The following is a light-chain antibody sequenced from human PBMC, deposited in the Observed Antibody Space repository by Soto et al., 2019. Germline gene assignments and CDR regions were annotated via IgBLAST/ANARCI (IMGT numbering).Light chain of an antibody. CDR3: QHYVSPPIT. CDR2: GAS. V-gene: IGKV3-20*01. Sequence: EIVFTQSPGTLSLSPGERATPSCRASQSVTSNYLAWYQQKPGQAPRLLVYGASSRATGISDRFSGSGSGTDFTLTISRLEPEDFAVYYCQHYVSPPITFGQGTRLEI. CDR1: QSVTSNY. J-gene: IGKJ5*01.